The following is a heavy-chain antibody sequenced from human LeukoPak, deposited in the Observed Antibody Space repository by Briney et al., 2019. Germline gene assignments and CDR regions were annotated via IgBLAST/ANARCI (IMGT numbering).Heavy chain of an antibody. D-gene: IGHD1-14*01. CDR2: ISGSGGST. V-gene: IGHV3-23*01. CDR3: AKDLTPFDVSTFDY. Sequence: GGSLRLSCAASGFTFSSYAMSWVRQAPGKGLEWVSAISGSGGSTYCADSVKGRFTISRDNSKNTLYLQMNSLRAEDTAVYYCAKDLTPFDVSTFDYWGQGTLVTVSS. CDR1: GFTFSSYA. J-gene: IGHJ4*02.